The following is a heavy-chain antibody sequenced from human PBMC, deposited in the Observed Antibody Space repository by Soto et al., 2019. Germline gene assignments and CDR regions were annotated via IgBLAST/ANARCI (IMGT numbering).Heavy chain of an antibody. Sequence: QVHLQQWGAGLLKPSETLSLTCGVYGGSLRGSYWSWIRQPPGKALEWLGKVTHSGSTTFNPSLKSRVSGSVDTSNNQFSRKLTSVTAADTAVYYCARGHIPVYGPVPDYFDSWGQGTLVTVSS. J-gene: IGHJ4*02. CDR1: GGSLRGSY. CDR2: VTHSGST. CDR3: ARGHIPVYGPVPDYFDS. D-gene: IGHD2-21*01. V-gene: IGHV4-34*02.